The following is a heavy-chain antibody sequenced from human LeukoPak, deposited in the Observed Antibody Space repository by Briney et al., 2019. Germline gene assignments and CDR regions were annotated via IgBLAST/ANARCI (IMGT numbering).Heavy chain of an antibody. CDR3: ARELRYFDWPRFDP. D-gene: IGHD3-9*01. J-gene: IGHJ5*02. CDR1: GFTFSSYE. CDR2: ISSSGSTI. Sequence: PGGSLRLSCAASGFTFSSYEMNWVRQAPGKGLEWVSYISSSGSTIYYADSVKGRFTISGDNAKNSLYLQMNSLRAEDTAVYYCARELRYFDWPRFDPWGQGTLVTVSS. V-gene: IGHV3-48*03.